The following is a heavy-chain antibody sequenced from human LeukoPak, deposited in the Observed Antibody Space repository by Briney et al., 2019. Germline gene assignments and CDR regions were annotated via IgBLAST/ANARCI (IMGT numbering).Heavy chain of an antibody. CDR2: ISSTGGTT. D-gene: IGHD6-13*01. V-gene: IGHV3-23*01. CDR1: GFTFNIYA. Sequence: PGGSLRLSCAASGFTFNIYAMSWVRQAPGKRLEWVSAISSTGGTTYYADSVKGRFTISRDNSKNTLYLQMSSLRAEDTAVYYCAKDGFVPPPHISSSGRPYYFDYWGQGTLVTVSS. J-gene: IGHJ4*02. CDR3: AKDGFVPPPHISSSGRPYYFDY.